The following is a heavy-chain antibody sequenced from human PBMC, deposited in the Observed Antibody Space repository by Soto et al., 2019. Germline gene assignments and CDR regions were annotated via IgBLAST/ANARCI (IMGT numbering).Heavy chain of an antibody. Sequence: QVQLQQWGAGLLKPSETLSLTCAVYGGSFSGYYWSWIRQPPGKGLESIGEINHSGSTNYNPTLKSRVTISVDTSKNQFSLKLSSVTAADTAVYYCERGMVPGVPISGYWGQGTLVTVSS. V-gene: IGHV4-34*01. D-gene: IGHD3-10*01. CDR2: INHSGST. CDR1: GGSFSGYY. J-gene: IGHJ4*02. CDR3: ERGMVPGVPISGY.